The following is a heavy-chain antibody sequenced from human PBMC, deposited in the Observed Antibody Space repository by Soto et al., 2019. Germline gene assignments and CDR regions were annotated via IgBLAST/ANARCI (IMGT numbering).Heavy chain of an antibody. V-gene: IGHV3-30-3*01. CDR2: ISYDGSNK. D-gene: IGHD3-3*01. CDR3: ARDRDFWSGLTTAGDYYYGMDV. J-gene: IGHJ6*02. Sequence: GGSLRLSCAASGFTFSSYAMHWVRQAPGKGLEWVAVISYDGSNKYYADSVKGRFTISRENSKNTLYLQMNSLRAEDTAVYYCARDRDFWSGLTTAGDYYYGMDVWGQGTTVTVSS. CDR1: GFTFSSYA.